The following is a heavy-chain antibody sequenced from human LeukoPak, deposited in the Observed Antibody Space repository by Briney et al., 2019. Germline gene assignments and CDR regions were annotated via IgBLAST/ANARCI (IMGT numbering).Heavy chain of an antibody. CDR2: ISYDGRNK. CDR3: ARDGYCTNGVCDDYYYYMDV. Sequence: GGSLRLSCAASGFTFISDAMHWSRQAPGKGREWGAAISYDGRNKYYSDSVKGRFTISRDNSKNTLYLQMNSLRVEDTAVYYCARDGYCTNGVCDDYYYYMDVWGKGTTVTVSS. CDR1: GFTFISDA. D-gene: IGHD2-8*01. V-gene: IGHV3-30*07. J-gene: IGHJ6*03.